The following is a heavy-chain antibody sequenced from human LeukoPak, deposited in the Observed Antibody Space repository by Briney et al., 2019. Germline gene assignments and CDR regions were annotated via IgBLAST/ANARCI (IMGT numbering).Heavy chain of an antibody. CDR3: ARHSSPRYNFDS. CDR2: IDPSDSYR. D-gene: IGHD5-18*01. V-gene: IGHV5-10-1*01. Sequence: GESLKISCKASGYRFTDYWISWVRQMPGRGLEWMGRIDPSDSYRNYSPSFQGHVTISTDKSINTAYLQWSSLKASDTAIYYCARHSSPRYNFDSWGQGTLVAVSS. CDR1: GYRFTDYW. J-gene: IGHJ4*02.